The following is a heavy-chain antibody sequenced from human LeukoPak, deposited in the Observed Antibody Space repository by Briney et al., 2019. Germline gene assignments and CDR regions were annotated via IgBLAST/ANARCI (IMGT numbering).Heavy chain of an antibody. Sequence: PSETLSLTCTVSGGSISSSSYYWGWIRQLPGKGLEWIGSIYYSGSTYYNPSLKSRVTISVDTSKNQFSLKLSSVTAADTAVYYCASPGIAAAGPFDYWGQGTLVTVSS. CDR2: IYYSGST. V-gene: IGHV4-39*01. J-gene: IGHJ4*02. D-gene: IGHD6-13*01. CDR3: ASPGIAAAGPFDY. CDR1: GGSISSSSYY.